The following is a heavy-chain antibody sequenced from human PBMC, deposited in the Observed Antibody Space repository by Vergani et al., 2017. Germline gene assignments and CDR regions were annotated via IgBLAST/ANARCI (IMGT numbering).Heavy chain of an antibody. CDR2: IIPILGIA. Sequence: QVHLVQSGAEVKKPGASVKVSCKASGGTFSSYAVNWVRQAPGQGLEWMGRIIPILGIATYAQKFQGRVTITADKSTATAYMEVSSLRSEDTAVYYCARSIDSSSWYGWFDPWGQGTLVTVSS. J-gene: IGHJ5*02. V-gene: IGHV1-69*04. CDR3: ARSIDSSSWYGWFDP. CDR1: GGTFSSYA. D-gene: IGHD6-13*01.